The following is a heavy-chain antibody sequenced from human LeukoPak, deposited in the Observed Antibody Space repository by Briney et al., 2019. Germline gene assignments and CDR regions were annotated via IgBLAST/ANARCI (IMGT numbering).Heavy chain of an antibody. Sequence: PGGSLRLSCAGSEFTFSSYAMSWVRQAPGKGLDGVSAISSSGYTTFYADSLKGRFTISRDNSKKTLYLQMNSLIAEDTAVYYCAAGYYDSSGYYLTCPNWGQGTLVTVSS. J-gene: IGHJ4*02. CDR1: EFTFSSYA. V-gene: IGHV3-23*01. D-gene: IGHD3-22*01. CDR3: AAGYYDSSGYYLTCPN. CDR2: ISSSGYTT.